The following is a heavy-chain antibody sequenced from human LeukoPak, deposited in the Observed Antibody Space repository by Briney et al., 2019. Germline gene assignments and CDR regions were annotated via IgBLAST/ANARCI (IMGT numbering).Heavy chain of an antibody. CDR3: AKDRRLYDYGSGSYFDY. J-gene: IGHJ4*02. V-gene: IGHV3-30*18. D-gene: IGHD3-10*01. CDR2: VSFDGSNK. CDR1: GGSISSG. Sequence: LSLTCTVSGGSISSGDYYWSWVRQAPGKGLEWVAVVSFDGSNKYYADSVKGRFTISRDNSKNTLYLQMNSLRAEDTAVYYCAKDRRLYDYGSGSYFDYWGQGTLVTVSS.